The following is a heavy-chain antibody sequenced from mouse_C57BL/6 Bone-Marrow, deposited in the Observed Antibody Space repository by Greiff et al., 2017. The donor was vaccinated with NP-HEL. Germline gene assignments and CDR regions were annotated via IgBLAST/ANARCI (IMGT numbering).Heavy chain of an antibody. D-gene: IGHD1-1*01. Sequence: QVQLQQSGAELARPGASVKLSCKASGYTFTSYGISWVKQRTGQGLEWIGEIYPRSGNTYYNEKFKGKATLTADKSSSTAYMELRSLTSEDSAVYFCAFYYYGSSQYYFDYWGQGTTLTVSS. CDR3: AFYYYGSSQYYFDY. J-gene: IGHJ2*01. CDR1: GYTFTSYG. CDR2: IYPRSGNT. V-gene: IGHV1-81*01.